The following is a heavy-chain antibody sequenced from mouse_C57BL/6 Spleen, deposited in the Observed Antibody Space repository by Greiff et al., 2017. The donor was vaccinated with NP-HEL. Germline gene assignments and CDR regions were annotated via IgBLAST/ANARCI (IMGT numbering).Heavy chain of an antibody. Sequence: VQLQESGAELARPGASVKLSCKASGYTFTSYGISWVKQRTGQGLEWIGEIYPRSGNTYYNEKFKGKATLTADKSSSTAYMELRSLTSEDSAVYFCARDYYGSSYAMDYWGQGTSVTVSS. D-gene: IGHD1-1*01. V-gene: IGHV1-81*01. CDR2: IYPRSGNT. J-gene: IGHJ4*01. CDR3: ARDYYGSSYAMDY. CDR1: GYTFTSYG.